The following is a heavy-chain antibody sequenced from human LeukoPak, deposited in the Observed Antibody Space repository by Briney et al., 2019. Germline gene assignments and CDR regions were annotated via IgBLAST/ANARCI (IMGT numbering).Heavy chain of an antibody. D-gene: IGHD4-17*01. CDR3: ARYRTTVTTSWYYYYYLDV. Sequence: SETLSLTCTVSGGSISSYYWSWIRQPAGKGLEWIGRIYTSGSTNYNPSLKSRVTMSVDTSKSQFSLRLTSVTAADTAVYFCARYRTTVTTSWYYYYYLDVWGKGTTVTISS. V-gene: IGHV4-4*07. J-gene: IGHJ6*03. CDR1: GGSISSYY. CDR2: IYTSGST.